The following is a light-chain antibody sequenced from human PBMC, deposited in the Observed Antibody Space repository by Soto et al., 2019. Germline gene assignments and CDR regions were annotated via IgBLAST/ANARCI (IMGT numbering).Light chain of an antibody. CDR1: HSIRND. Sequence: AVQMTLSPSSLSASAGDRVTITCRASHSIRNDLGWYQQKPGKAPKRLMYDASSLESGVPQRFSGSGSGTDFTLSISSLQPEDFATYYCQQYYIFPITFGQGTLLEIK. J-gene: IGKJ5*01. CDR3: QQYYIFPIT. CDR2: DAS. V-gene: IGKV1-13*02.